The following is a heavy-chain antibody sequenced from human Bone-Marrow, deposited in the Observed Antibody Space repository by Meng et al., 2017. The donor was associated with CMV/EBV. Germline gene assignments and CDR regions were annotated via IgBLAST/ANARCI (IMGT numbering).Heavy chain of an antibody. CDR2: INGSGGST. CDR3: ARTPRGYCSSTSCFYYFDY. D-gene: IGHD2-2*01. J-gene: IGHJ4*02. CDR1: GFTFSSYA. V-gene: IGHV3-23*01. Sequence: GESLKISCAASGFTFSSYAMSWVRQAPGKGLEWVSAINGSGGSTYYADSVKGRFTISRDNAKNSLYLQMNSLRVDDTAVYYCARTPRGYCSSTSCFYYFDYWGQGNLVTVSS.